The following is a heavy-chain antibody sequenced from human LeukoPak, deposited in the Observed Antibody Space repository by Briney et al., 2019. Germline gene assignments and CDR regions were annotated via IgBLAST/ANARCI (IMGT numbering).Heavy chain of an antibody. Sequence: ASVKVSCKASGYTFTGYYMHWVRQAPGQGLEWMGWINPNSGGTNYAQKFQGRVTMTRDTSISTAYMERSRLRSDDTAVYYCARDGDLLLWFGELLYYWGQGTLVTVSS. CDR1: GYTFTGYY. CDR2: INPNSGGT. D-gene: IGHD3-10*01. J-gene: IGHJ4*02. V-gene: IGHV1-2*02. CDR3: ARDGDLLLWFGELLYY.